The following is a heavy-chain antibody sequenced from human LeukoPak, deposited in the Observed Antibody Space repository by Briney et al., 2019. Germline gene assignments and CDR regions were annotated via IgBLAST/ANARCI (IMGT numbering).Heavy chain of an antibody. D-gene: IGHD6-13*01. CDR2: IGSSGSTI. J-gene: IGHJ4*02. Sequence: GGSLRLSCAASGFTFSSYEMNWVRQAPGKGLEWVSYIGSSGSTIYYADSVKGRFTISRDNAKNTLYLQMNSLRAEDTAVYYCVGAAADTTPRPWGQGTLVTVSS. CDR1: GFTFSSYE. CDR3: VGAAADTTPRP. V-gene: IGHV3-48*03.